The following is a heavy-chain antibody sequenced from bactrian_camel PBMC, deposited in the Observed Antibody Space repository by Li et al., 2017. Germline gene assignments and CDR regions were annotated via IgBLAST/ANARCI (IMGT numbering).Heavy chain of an antibody. CDR3: ATASSPLWGPVRSFGY. V-gene: IGHV3S40*01. J-gene: IGHJ6*01. CDR2: IKSGGSRT. D-gene: IGHD3*01. CDR1: GFTFSTYG. Sequence: VQLVESGGGLVQPGGSLSLSCAASGFTFSTYGVSWGRQAPGKGLEWVSAIKSGGSRTYYADSVKGRFTISSDNAKNTVSLQMNSLKSEDTALYYCATASSPLWGPVRSFGYWGQGTQVTVS.